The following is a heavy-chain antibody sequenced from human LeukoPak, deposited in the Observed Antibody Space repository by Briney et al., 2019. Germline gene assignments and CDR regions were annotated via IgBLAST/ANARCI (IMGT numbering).Heavy chain of an antibody. D-gene: IGHD2-2*01. J-gene: IGHJ6*02. V-gene: IGHV3-21*01. Sequence: SGGSLRLSCAASGFTFSSYSMNWVRQAPGKGLEWVSSISSSSYIYYADSVKGRFTISRDNAKNSLYLQMNSLRAEDTAVYYCARVKEVKALSKDFVVVPAAIDYYYGMDVWGQGTTVTVSS. CDR2: ISSSSYI. CDR1: GFTFSSYS. CDR3: ARVKEVKALSKDFVVVPAAIDYYYGMDV.